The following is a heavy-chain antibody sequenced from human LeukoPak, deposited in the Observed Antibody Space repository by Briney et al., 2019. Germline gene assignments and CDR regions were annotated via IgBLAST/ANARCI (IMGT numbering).Heavy chain of an antibody. J-gene: IGHJ4*02. V-gene: IGHV4-59*01. Sequence: SETLSLTCTASDDSISRVFWTWIRQPPGKGLEWIGYIRYSGRTEYNPSLKSRVTISIQTSKNQFSLKLTSVTAADTAIYYCARLPDVSGWPFGYWGQGILVTVSS. CDR1: DDSISRVF. CDR3: ARLPDVSGWPFGY. D-gene: IGHD6-19*01. CDR2: IRYSGRT.